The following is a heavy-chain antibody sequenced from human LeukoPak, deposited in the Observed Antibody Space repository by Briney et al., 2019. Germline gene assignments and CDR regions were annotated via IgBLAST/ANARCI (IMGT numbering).Heavy chain of an antibody. J-gene: IGHJ5*02. CDR1: GGPIINSAYS. V-gene: IGHV4-39*01. Sequence: PSETLSLTCAVSGGPIINSAYSWGWIRQSPGKGLESIGSIAHSGATYSNPSLSSRVTISVDTSRKQVSLQPSSVTAADTAVYYCARHGITISPWGQGTLVTVSS. CDR3: ARHGITISP. CDR2: IAHSGAT. D-gene: IGHD5-24*01.